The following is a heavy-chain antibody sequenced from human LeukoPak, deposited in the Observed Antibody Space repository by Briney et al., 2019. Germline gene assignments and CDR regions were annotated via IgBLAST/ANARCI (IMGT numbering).Heavy chain of an antibody. D-gene: IGHD3-3*01. CDR1: GFTFSSYW. CDR2: INSDGSST. V-gene: IGHV3-74*01. J-gene: IGHJ5*02. CDR3: ARAGRYYDFWSGYHNWFDP. Sequence: PGGSLRLSCAASGFTFSSYWMHWVRQAPGKGLVWVSRINSDGSSTSYADSVKGRFTISRDNAKSTLYLQMNSLRAEDTAVYYCARAGRYYDFWSGYHNWFDPWGQGTLVTVSS.